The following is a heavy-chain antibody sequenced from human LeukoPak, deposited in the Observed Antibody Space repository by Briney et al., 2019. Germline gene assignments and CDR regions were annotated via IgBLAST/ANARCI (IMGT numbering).Heavy chain of an antibody. V-gene: IGHV3-23*01. CDR1: GFTFSSYA. CDR3: ARDPTYYYDSSGYYSGNPRTN. CDR2: ISGSGGST. Sequence: GGSLRLSCAASGFTFSSYAMSWVRQAPGKGLEWVSAISGSGGSTYYADSVKGRFTISRDNSKNTLYLQMNSLRAEDTAVYYCARDPTYYYDSSGYYSGNPRTNWGQGTLVTVSS. D-gene: IGHD3-22*01. J-gene: IGHJ4*02.